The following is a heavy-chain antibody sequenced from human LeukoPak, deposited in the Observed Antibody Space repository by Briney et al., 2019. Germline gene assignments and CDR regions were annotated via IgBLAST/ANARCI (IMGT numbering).Heavy chain of an antibody. CDR3: ARDPVGIVVVPAAMPMLDY. D-gene: IGHD2-2*03. J-gene: IGHJ4*02. V-gene: IGHV1-46*01. CDR1: GYTFTSYY. Sequence: GASVKVSCKASGYTFTSYYMHWVRQAPGQGLEWMGIINPSGGSTSYAQKFQGRVTMTRDTSTSTVFMELSSLRSEDTAVYYCARDPVGIVVVPAAMPMLDYWGQGTLVTVSS. CDR2: INPSGGST.